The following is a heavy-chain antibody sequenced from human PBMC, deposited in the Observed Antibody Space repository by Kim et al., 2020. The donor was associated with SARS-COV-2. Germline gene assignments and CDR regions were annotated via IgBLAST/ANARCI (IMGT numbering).Heavy chain of an antibody. Sequence: QGRVTITRDTSASTAYMELSSLRSEDTAVYYCARVGTGGILTGYADYFDYWGQGTLVTVSS. CDR3: ARVGTGGILTGYADYFDY. D-gene: IGHD3-9*01. V-gene: IGHV1-3*01. J-gene: IGHJ4*02.